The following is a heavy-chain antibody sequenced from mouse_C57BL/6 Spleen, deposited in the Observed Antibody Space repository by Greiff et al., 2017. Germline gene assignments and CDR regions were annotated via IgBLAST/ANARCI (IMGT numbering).Heavy chain of an antibody. CDR3: ARSLYCDDGALYH. J-gene: IGHJ4*01. V-gene: IGHV1-72*01. D-gene: IGHD2-12*01. Sequence: QVKLQQPGAELVKPGASVKLSCKASGYTFTSYWMHWVKQRPGRGLEWIGMIDPNSCGTKYNEKFKSKATLTVDKPSSTAYMQLSSLTSEDTAVYSCARSLYCDDGALYHWGQGTSVTVSS. CDR1: GYTFTSYW. CDR2: IDPNSCGT.